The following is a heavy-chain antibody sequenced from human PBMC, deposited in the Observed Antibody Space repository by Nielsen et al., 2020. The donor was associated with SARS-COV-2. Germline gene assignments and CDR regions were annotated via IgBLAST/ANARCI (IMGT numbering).Heavy chain of an antibody. V-gene: IGHV1-18*04. Sequence: ASVKVSCKASGYTFTNYGITCVRQAPGQGPEWMGWINAYNGNPNYAQKFQGRVTMTTDTSTSTAYMELRSLRSDDTAVYYCARGLGSSGWSFDAWGQGTMVTVSS. CDR2: INAYNGNP. J-gene: IGHJ3*01. CDR3: ARGLGSSGWSFDA. CDR1: GYTFTNYG. D-gene: IGHD6-19*01.